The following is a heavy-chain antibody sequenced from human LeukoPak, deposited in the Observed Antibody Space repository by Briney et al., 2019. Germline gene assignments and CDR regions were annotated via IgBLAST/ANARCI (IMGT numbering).Heavy chain of an antibody. D-gene: IGHD2-15*01. CDR1: GGTISSYA. V-gene: IGHV1-69*01. Sequence: GASVKVSCKASGGTISSYAISWVRQAPGQGLEWMGGIIPIFGTANYAQKFQGRVTITADESTSTAYMELSSLRSEDTAVYYCARYHCSGGSCDSTFDYWGQRTLVTVSS. CDR3: ARYHCSGGSCDSTFDY. CDR2: IIPIFGTA. J-gene: IGHJ4*02.